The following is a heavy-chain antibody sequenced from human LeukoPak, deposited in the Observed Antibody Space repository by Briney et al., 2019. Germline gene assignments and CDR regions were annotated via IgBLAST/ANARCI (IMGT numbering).Heavy chain of an antibody. V-gene: IGHV1-2*02. D-gene: IGHD3-22*01. CDR2: IKRTSGGT. CDR1: VYTFTVSY. CDR3: ARDKSSGYSCPDAFDV. Sequence: ASVKVSRKPSVYTFTVSYMHWVRPAPGPGLGWVGWIKRTSGGTNYAQKLQGRVTMTRDASISTAYMELSKLTADDAAVYYCARDKSSGYSCPDAFDVWGEGTMVTVS. J-gene: IGHJ3*01.